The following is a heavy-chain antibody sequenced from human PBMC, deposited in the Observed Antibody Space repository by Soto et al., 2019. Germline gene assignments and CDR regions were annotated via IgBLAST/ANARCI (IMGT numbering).Heavy chain of an antibody. CDR1: GGTFSRHA. J-gene: IGHJ4*02. CDR3: ARGWGYDSNDYYYAY. Sequence: QVQLVQSGAEVRKPGSSVKVSCKASGGTFSRHAISWVRQAPGQGLEWMGGIIPIFGTANHAQKFPGRVRIIADESTSTVYMELRSLRSEDTAMYYCARGWGYDSNDYYYAYWGQGTLVIVSS. CDR2: IIPIFGTA. V-gene: IGHV1-69*01. D-gene: IGHD3-22*01.